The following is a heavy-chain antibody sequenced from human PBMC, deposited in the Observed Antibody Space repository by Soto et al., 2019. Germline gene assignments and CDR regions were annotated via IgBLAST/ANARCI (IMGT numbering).Heavy chain of an antibody. J-gene: IGHJ4*02. CDR3: AKASQEWFWGGFDH. D-gene: IGHD3-16*01. CDR2: VSYDGRNK. Sequence: QVQLVESGGGVVQPGRSLRLSCAASGFTFSSYGIHWVRQAPGKGLEWVAFVSYDGRNKYYADSVKGRFDISRDNSKSTLYLQMNSLRAEDTAVYYCAKASQEWFWGGFDHWGQGTLFTVSS. CDR1: GFTFSSYG. V-gene: IGHV3-30*18.